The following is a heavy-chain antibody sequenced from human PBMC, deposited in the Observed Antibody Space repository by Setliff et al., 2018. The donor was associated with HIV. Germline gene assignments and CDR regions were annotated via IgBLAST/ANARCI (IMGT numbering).Heavy chain of an antibody. D-gene: IGHD3-22*01. Sequence: GESLRLSCIASGFSLSTYSMNWVRQAPGKGLEWISYISSDSRTTYYADSVKGRFTISRDDAKTSLYLQMNSLRAEDTAVYYCVRDLVYYYDNSGSFYVAEYFQHWGQGTLVTAPQ. CDR3: VRDLVYYYDNSGSFYVAEYFQH. CDR2: ISSDSRTT. V-gene: IGHV3-48*01. J-gene: IGHJ1*01. CDR1: GFSLSTYS.